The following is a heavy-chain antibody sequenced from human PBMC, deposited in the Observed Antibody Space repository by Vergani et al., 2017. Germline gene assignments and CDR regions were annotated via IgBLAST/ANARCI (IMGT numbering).Heavy chain of an antibody. CDR1: GFTFSSYA. D-gene: IGHD5-12*01. J-gene: IGHJ4*02. CDR2: ISYDGSNK. CDR3: ARGSGGYDSYYFDY. Sequence: QVQLVESGGGVVQPGGSLRLSCAASGFTFSSYAMHWVRQAPGKGLEWVAVISYDGSNKYYADSVKGRFTISRDNSKNTLYLQMNSLRAEDTAVYYCARGSGGYDSYYFDYWGQGTLVTVSS. V-gene: IGHV3-30-3*01.